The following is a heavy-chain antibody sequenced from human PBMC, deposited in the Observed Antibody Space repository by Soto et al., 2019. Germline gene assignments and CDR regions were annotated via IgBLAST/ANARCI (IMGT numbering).Heavy chain of an antibody. Sequence: GGSLRLSCAASGFTFSSYEMNWVRQAPGKGLEWVSYISSSGSTIYYADSVKGRFTISRDNAKNSLYLQMNSLRAEDTAGYYCARDGHCSSTSCYTDYYYYYMDVWGKGTTVTVSS. V-gene: IGHV3-48*03. CDR1: GFTFSSYE. CDR2: ISSSGSTI. D-gene: IGHD2-2*02. CDR3: ARDGHCSSTSCYTDYYYYYMDV. J-gene: IGHJ6*03.